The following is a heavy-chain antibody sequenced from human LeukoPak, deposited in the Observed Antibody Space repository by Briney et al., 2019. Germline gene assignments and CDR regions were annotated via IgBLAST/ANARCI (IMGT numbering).Heavy chain of an antibody. CDR2: IYYSGST. CDR1: GGSISSYY. J-gene: IGHJ4*02. CDR3: ASSGNCSRGSCYSY. Sequence: SETLSVTCTDPGGSISSYYRTWIRQPPGKGLEWIGYIYYSGSTNYNPSLKSRATISVDTSKHQFSLKLSSVPAADTAVYYCASSGNCSRGSCYSYWGQGTLVTVSS. V-gene: IGHV4-59*08. D-gene: IGHD2-15*01.